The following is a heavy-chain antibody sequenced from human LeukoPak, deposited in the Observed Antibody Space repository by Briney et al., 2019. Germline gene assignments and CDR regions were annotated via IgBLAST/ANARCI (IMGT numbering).Heavy chain of an antibody. CDR1: GFIFSSFG. CDR2: ISGSGGST. Sequence: PGGSLRLSCAASGFIFSSFGMSWVRQAPGKGLEWVSCISGSGGSTYYADSVKGRFTISRDNSKNTLYLQMNSLRAEDTAVYYCAREVGSFDYWGQGTLVTVSS. J-gene: IGHJ4*02. V-gene: IGHV3-23*01. CDR3: AREVGSFDY. D-gene: IGHD1-26*01.